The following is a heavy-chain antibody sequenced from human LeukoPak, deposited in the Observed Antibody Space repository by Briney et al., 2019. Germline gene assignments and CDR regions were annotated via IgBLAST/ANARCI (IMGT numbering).Heavy chain of an antibody. CDR2: IYYNGST. D-gene: IGHD2-2*02. CDR3: ARVYCSSTSYYTPYNCDY. J-gene: IGHJ4*02. Sequence: SETLSLTCTVPGHSISSHYWTSIRQTPGKVLEWVDHIYYNGSTNYNPSLKSRVTISLGTSKIPVSQKLSSVTAADTAVYYCARVYCSSTSYYTPYNCDYGCQGTLVTVTA. V-gene: IGHV4-59*11. CDR1: GHSISSHY.